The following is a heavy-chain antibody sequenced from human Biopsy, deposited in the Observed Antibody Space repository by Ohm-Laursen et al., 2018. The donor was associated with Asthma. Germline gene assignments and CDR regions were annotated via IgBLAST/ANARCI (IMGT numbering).Heavy chain of an antibody. CDR1: GFMFRSFG. V-gene: IGHV3-30*18. D-gene: IGHD5-12*01. CDR3: AKRRGYSGHDNDY. CDR2: ISYDGNHK. J-gene: IGHJ4*02. Sequence: SLRLSCAATGFMFRSFGMHWVRQAPGKGLEWVAVISYDGNHKFYEDSVKGRFTISRDNSKNTLYLQMNSLRTEDTAVYYCAKRRGYSGHDNDYWGQGTLVIVCS.